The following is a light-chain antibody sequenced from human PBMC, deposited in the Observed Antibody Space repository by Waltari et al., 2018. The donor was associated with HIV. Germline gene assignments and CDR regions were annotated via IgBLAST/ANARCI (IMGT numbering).Light chain of an antibody. CDR1: SSDVGGYTY. CDR2: DVT. CDR3: SSYAGSNNLI. J-gene: IGLJ2*01. Sequence: QSALTQPLSASGSPGQSVPISCNGTSSDVGGYTYVSRYQQHPRKAPKPLLYDVTKRPSGVPDRFSGSKSGSTASLTVSGLQAEDEADYYCSSYAGSNNLIFGGGTKLTVL. V-gene: IGLV2-8*01.